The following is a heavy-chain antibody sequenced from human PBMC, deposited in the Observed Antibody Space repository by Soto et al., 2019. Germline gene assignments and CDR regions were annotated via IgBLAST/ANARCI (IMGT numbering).Heavy chain of an antibody. CDR3: GSKGSSSWFNGFDP. J-gene: IGHJ5*02. CDR1: GGSISSSNW. CDR2: IYHSGST. D-gene: IGHD6-13*01. V-gene: IGHV4-4*02. Sequence: SETLSLTCAVSGGSISSSNWWSWVRQPPGKGLEWIGEIYHSGSTNYNPSLKSRVTISVDKSKNQFSLKLSSVTAADTAGYYWGSKGSSSWFNGFDPWGQGTLVTVSS.